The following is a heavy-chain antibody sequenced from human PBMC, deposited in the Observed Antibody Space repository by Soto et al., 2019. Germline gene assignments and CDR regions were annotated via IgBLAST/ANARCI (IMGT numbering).Heavy chain of an antibody. CDR1: GYTFINYY. V-gene: IGHV1-46*03. CDR2: INPNGGST. D-gene: IGHD6-6*01. Sequence: ASLKVSCKASGYTFINYYIHWVRQAPGQGLEWMGVINPNGGSTVYAQKFQGRVTLTRDTSASTVYVELSSLRSDDTAVYFCVRATAARQRDYSYHYYLHIWGKGTTVNV. J-gene: IGHJ6*03. CDR3: VRATAARQRDYSYHYYLHI.